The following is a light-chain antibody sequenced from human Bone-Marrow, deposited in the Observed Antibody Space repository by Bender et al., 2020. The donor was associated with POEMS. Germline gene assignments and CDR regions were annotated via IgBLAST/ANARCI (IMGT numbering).Light chain of an antibody. CDR3: QAWDTYSVI. V-gene: IGLV3-1*01. Sequence: SYEVTQPPSVSVSPGQTASIICSGDDLGDKYVAWYQQKPGQSPVLVIYQDTKRPSGSPERFSGSNSGNTATLTISGTQAMDEADYYCQAWDTYSVIFGGGTKLTVL. J-gene: IGLJ2*01. CDR2: QDT. CDR1: DLGDKY.